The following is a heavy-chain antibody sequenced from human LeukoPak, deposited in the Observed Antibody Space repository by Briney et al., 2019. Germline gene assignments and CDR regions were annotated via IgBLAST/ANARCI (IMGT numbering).Heavy chain of an antibody. V-gene: IGHV4-59*08. CDR1: GGSISSYY. CDR3: AGRYFDWLSPSA. Sequence: SETLPLTCTVSGGSISSYYWSWIRQPPGKGLEWIGYIYYSGSTNYNPSLKSRVTISVDTSKNQFSLKLSSVTAADTAVYYCAGRYFDWLSPSAWGQGTLVTVSS. CDR2: IYYSGST. J-gene: IGHJ5*02. D-gene: IGHD3-9*01.